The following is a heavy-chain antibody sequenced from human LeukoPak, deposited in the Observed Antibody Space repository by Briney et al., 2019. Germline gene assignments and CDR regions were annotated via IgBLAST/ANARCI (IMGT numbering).Heavy chain of an antibody. Sequence: SVKVSCKASGGTFSSYAISWVRQAPGQGLEWMGGIIPIFGTANYAQKFQGRVTITADKSTSTAYMELSSLRSEDTAVYYCARGGYYGSGSYSNIRHYYYYYMDVWGKGTTVTISS. J-gene: IGHJ6*03. CDR1: GGTFSSYA. CDR3: ARGGYYGSGSYSNIRHYYYYYMDV. V-gene: IGHV1-69*06. D-gene: IGHD3-10*01. CDR2: IIPIFGTA.